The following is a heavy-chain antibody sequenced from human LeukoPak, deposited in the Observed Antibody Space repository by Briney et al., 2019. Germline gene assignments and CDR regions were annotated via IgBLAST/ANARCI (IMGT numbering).Heavy chain of an antibody. CDR1: GGTVTSYT. D-gene: IGHD3-3*01. CDR3: ASPGVAYDFWTGPSPYYYGMDV. CDR2: SIPILGIA. Sequence: SGKVSCKASGGTVTSYTIRWVRQAAGQGVEWRGGSIPILGIANYAQKFKGRGTNTADKETSTGNMGMSRRRAEATAVYYCASPGVAYDFWTGPSPYYYGMDVWGQGTTVTASS. V-gene: IGHV1-69*02. J-gene: IGHJ6*02.